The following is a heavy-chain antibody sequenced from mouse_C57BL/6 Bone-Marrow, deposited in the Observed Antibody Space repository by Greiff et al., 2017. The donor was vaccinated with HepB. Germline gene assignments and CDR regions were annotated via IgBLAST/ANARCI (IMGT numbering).Heavy chain of an antibody. V-gene: IGHV1-64*01. Sequence: VQLQQSGAELVKPGASVKLSCKASGYTFTSYWMHWVKQRPGQGLEWIGMIHPNSGSTNYNEKFKSKATLTVDKSSSTAYMQLSSLTSDDSAVYYCALLRWRYFDVWGTGTTVTVSS. CDR2: IHPNSGST. CDR1: GYTFTSYW. CDR3: ALLRWRYFDV. D-gene: IGHD1-1*01. J-gene: IGHJ1*03.